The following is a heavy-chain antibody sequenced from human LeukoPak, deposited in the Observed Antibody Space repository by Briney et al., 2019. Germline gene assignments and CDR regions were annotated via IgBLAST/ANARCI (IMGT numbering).Heavy chain of an antibody. J-gene: IGHJ4*02. V-gene: IGHV3-23*01. D-gene: IGHD3-10*01. CDR1: GFTFSSYG. CDR2: ISGSGGST. CDR3: AKDRGIISDY. Sequence: GGSLRLSCAASGFTFSSYGMSWVRQAPGKGLEWVSAISGSGGSTYYADSVKGRFTISRDNSKNTLYLQMNSLRTEDTAVYYCAKDRGIISDYWGQGTLVTVSS.